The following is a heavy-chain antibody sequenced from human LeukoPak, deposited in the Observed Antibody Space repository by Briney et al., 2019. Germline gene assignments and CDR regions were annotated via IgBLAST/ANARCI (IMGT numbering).Heavy chain of an antibody. Sequence: NPSETLSLTCTVSGGSLSTYYWVWIRQPPGKGLKWVGSIYYSGSTYYNPSLKSRVTISVDTSKNQFSLKLSSVTAADAAVYYCALRYFDRDYWGQGTLVTVSS. J-gene: IGHJ4*02. CDR2: IYYSGST. V-gene: IGHV4-39*01. D-gene: IGHD3-9*01. CDR3: ALRYFDRDY. CDR1: GGSLSTYY.